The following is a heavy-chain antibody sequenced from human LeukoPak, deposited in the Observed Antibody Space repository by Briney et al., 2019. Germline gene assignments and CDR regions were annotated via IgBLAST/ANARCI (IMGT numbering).Heavy chain of an antibody. CDR1: GYTFTNFY. J-gene: IGHJ3*02. CDR2: INPTTGST. CDR3: ARDLNPHSIGMRAFDI. V-gene: IGHV1-46*01. D-gene: IGHD6-25*01. Sequence: EASVKVSCTASGYTFTNFYLHWVRQAPGQGLEWMGIINPTTGSTTYAQKLQGRVTMTRDMSTSTVYMELSSLRSEDTAVYFCARDLNPHSIGMRAFDIWGQGTMVTASS.